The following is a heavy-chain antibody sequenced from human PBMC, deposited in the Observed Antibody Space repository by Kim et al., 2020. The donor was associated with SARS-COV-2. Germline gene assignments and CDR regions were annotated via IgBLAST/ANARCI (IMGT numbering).Heavy chain of an antibody. Sequence: NPSLKSRVTISVDTSKNQFSLRLSSVTAADTAVYYCARDRSSGSYDYFDYWGQGALVTVSS. CDR3: ARDRSSGSYDYFDY. D-gene: IGHD3-10*01. J-gene: IGHJ4*02. V-gene: IGHV4-31*02.